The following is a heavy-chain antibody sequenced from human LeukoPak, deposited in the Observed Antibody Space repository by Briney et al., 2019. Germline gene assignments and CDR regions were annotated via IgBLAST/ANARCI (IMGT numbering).Heavy chain of an antibody. J-gene: IGHJ4*02. CDR2: IYTSGST. V-gene: IGHV4-61*02. CDR3: ARGGGSYWVRPFDS. D-gene: IGHD1-26*01. Sequence: SQTLSLTCTVSGGSITSGYYYWSWVRQPAGKGLEWIGRIYTSGSTNYNPSLKSRVTISVDTSKNQFSLKLTSVTAADTAVYYCARGGGSYWVRPFDSWGQGTLVTVSS. CDR1: GGSITSGYYY.